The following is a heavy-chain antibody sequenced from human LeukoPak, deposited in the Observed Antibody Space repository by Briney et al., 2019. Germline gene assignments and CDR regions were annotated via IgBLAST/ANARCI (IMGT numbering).Heavy chain of an antibody. D-gene: IGHD5-24*01. CDR3: ARDHRVRDGYNYFDY. V-gene: IGHV1-46*01. Sequence: ASVKVSCKASGYTFTSYYMHWVRQAPGQGLEWMGIINPSGGSTSYAQRFQGRVTMTRDTSTSTVYMELSSQRSEDTAVYYCARDHRVRDGYNYFDYWGQGTLVTVSS. J-gene: IGHJ4*02. CDR1: GYTFTSYY. CDR2: INPSGGST.